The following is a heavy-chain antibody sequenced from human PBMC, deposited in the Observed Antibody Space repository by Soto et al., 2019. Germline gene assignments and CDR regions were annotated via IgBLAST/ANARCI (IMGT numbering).Heavy chain of an antibody. D-gene: IGHD4-17*01. V-gene: IGHV3-48*01. CDR1: GFTFSIYS. CDR2: LSTSSSTI. CDR3: ARGYYGDYVSDY. Sequence: EVQLVESGGGLVQPGGCLRLSCAASGFTFSIYSMNWVRQAPGKGLEWVSYLSTSSSTIYYADSVKGRFTISRDNAKNSLYLQMNSLRAEDTAVYYCARGYYGDYVSDYWGQGTPVTVSS. J-gene: IGHJ4*02.